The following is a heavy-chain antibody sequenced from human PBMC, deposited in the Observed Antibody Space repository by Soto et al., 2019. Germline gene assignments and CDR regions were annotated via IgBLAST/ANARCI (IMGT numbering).Heavy chain of an antibody. CDR2: ISGSGGTP. J-gene: IGHJ4*02. CDR3: ATISDRGIAAALDS. Sequence: EVQLLESGGGLVRPGGSLRLSCVASTFTFTDYAMSWVRQAPGEGLEWVSGISGSGGTPYYAESVKGRFSISRDNSKNTLYLHLNNLRVEDTAIYYCATISDRGIAAALDSWGQGTLVTVSS. V-gene: IGHV3-23*01. CDR1: TFTFTDYA. D-gene: IGHD6-13*01.